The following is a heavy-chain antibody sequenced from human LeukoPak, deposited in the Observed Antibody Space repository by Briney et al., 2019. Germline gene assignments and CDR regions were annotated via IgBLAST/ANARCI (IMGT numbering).Heavy chain of an antibody. D-gene: IGHD3-10*01. CDR2: IRSKANSYAT. J-gene: IGHJ6*03. CDR3: TRHVDTMVRGTYYYYMDV. Sequence: GGSLRLSCAASGFTFSSYWMHWVRQASGKGLEWVGRIRSKANSYATAYAASVKGRFTISRDDSKNTAYLLMNSLKTEDTAVYYCTRHVDTMVRGTYYYYMDVWGKGTTVTVSS. V-gene: IGHV3-73*01. CDR1: GFTFSSYW.